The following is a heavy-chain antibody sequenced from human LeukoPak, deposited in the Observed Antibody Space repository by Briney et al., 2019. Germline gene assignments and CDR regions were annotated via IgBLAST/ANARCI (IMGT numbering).Heavy chain of an antibody. Sequence: GGSLRLSCAASGFTFSNAWMNWVRQAPGKGLEWVGRIKSKTDGGTTDYAAPVKGRFTIARDDSKNTVSLQVNGLKPEDTAVYYCTTRGSGWYPFFDYWGQGRLVTVSS. J-gene: IGHJ4*02. CDR1: GFTFSNAW. CDR3: TTRGSGWYPFFDY. V-gene: IGHV3-15*07. CDR2: IKSKTDGGTT. D-gene: IGHD6-19*01.